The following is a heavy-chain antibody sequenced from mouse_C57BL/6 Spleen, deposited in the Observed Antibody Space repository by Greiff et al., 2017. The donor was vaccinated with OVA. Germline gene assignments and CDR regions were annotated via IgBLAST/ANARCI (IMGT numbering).Heavy chain of an antibody. CDR2: INPSTGGT. CDR3: ARGGGSRGFAY. CDR1: GYSFTGYY. Sequence: VQLQQSGPELVKPGASVKISCKASGYSFTGYYMNWVKQSPEKSLEWIGEINPSTGGTTYNQKFKAKATLTVDKSSSTAYMQLKSLTSEDSAVYYCARGGGSRGFAYWGQGTLVTVSA. J-gene: IGHJ3*01. D-gene: IGHD1-1*01. V-gene: IGHV1-42*01.